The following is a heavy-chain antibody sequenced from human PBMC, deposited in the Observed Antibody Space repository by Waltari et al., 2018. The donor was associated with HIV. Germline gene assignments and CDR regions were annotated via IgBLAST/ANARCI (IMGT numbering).Heavy chain of an antibody. D-gene: IGHD6-19*01. CDR1: GFRFSDYT. J-gene: IGHJ5*02. Sequence: EVRLLESGGGLVRPGGPLRLSCAASGFRFSDYTMNWVRQGPGKGLEWVASIGSLQNFIHYADSVKGRYTVSRDNAKNSLYLQMNSLTAEDTAGDYCVRGPSSGWSWFDPWGQGTLVTVSS. CDR3: VRGPSSGWSWFDP. CDR2: IGSLQNFI. V-gene: IGHV3-21*01.